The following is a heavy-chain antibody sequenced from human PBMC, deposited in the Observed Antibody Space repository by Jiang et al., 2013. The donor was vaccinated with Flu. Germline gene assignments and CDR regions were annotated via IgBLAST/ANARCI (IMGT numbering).Heavy chain of an antibody. Sequence: SGAEVKKPGASVKVSCKASGYTFTSYDINWVRQATGQGLEWMGWMNPNSGNTGYAQKFQGRVTMTRNTSISTAYMELSSLRSEDTAVYYCARGPMVRGSHRGTVSQHWGQGTLVTVSS. J-gene: IGHJ1*01. CDR1: GYTFTSYD. V-gene: IGHV1-8*01. CDR3: ARGPMVRGSHRGTVSQH. D-gene: IGHD3-10*01. CDR2: MNPNSGNT.